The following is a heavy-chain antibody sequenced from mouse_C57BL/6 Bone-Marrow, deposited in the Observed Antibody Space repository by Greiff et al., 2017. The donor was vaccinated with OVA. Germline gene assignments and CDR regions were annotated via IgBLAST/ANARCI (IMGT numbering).Heavy chain of an antibody. CDR3: AREPVSGAGFAD. J-gene: IGHJ3*01. CDR2: INPSTGGT. D-gene: IGHD6-2*01. CDR1: GYSFTGYY. Sequence: VQLQQSGPELVKPGASVKISCKASGYSFTGYYMNWVKQSPEKSLEWIGEINPSTGGTTYNQKFKAKATLTVDKSSSTAYMQLKSLTSEDSAVYYCAREPVSGAGFADWGQASLVTVSA. V-gene: IGHV1-42*01.